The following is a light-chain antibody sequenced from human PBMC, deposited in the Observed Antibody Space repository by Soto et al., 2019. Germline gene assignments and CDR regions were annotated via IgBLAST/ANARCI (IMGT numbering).Light chain of an antibody. V-gene: IGKV1-5*03. Sequence: DIQMTQSPSTLSASLGDRVTITCRASQTIDSWLAWYQQRPGKPPNLLIYKASTLASGVPSRFSGSGSGTEFTLTINSLQTDDFATYYCQQYHIYPGTFGQGTKVDIK. CDR2: KAS. J-gene: IGKJ1*01. CDR3: QQYHIYPGT. CDR1: QTIDSW.